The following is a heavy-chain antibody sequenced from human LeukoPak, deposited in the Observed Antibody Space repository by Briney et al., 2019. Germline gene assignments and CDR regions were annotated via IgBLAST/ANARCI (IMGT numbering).Heavy chain of an antibody. CDR3: ARDNGGWSLDP. D-gene: IGHD6-19*01. Sequence: GGSLRLSCAASGFTFTNYEMNWVRQAPGKGLEWVSYISDNGRNTYYADSVKGRFTMSRDNAKNSLYLQMNSLRTEDTAIYYCARDNGGWSLDPWGQGTLVTVSS. V-gene: IGHV3-48*03. CDR2: ISDNGRNT. J-gene: IGHJ5*02. CDR1: GFTFTNYE.